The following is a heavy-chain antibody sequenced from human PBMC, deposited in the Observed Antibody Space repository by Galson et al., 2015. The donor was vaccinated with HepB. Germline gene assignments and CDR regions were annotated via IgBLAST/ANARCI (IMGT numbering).Heavy chain of an antibody. J-gene: IGHJ4*02. CDR3: AREEGEVATIWEGRDY. Sequence: SLRLSCAASGFTFSSYAMHWVRQAPGKGLEWVAVISYDGSNKYYADSVKGRFTISRDNSKNTLYLQMNSLRAEDTAVYYCAREEGEVATIWEGRDYWGQGTLVTVS. CDR1: GFTFSSYA. D-gene: IGHD5-12*01. CDR2: ISYDGSNK. V-gene: IGHV3-30*04.